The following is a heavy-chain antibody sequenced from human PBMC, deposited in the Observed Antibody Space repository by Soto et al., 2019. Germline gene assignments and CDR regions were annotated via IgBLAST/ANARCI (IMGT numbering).Heavy chain of an antibody. CDR1: GGSISSYY. Sequence: PSETLSLTCTVSGGSISSYYWSWTRQPPGKGLEWIGYIYYSGSTNYNPSLKSRVTISVDTSKNQFSLKLSSVTAADTAVYYCARWDREYFQHWGQGTLVTVSS. CDR3: ARWDREYFQH. J-gene: IGHJ1*01. V-gene: IGHV4-59*01. CDR2: IYYSGST. D-gene: IGHD1-26*01.